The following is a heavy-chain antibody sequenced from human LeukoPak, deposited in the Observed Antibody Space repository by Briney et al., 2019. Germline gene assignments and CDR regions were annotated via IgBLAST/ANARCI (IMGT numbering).Heavy chain of an antibody. CDR3: ARDPGIYYDGGGAAFNI. CDR2: IYYSGST. CDR1: GGSISSGDYY. Sequence: PSETLSLTCTVSGGSISSGDYYWSWIRQPPGKGLEWIGYIYYSGSTYYNPSLKSRVTISVDTSKNQFSLKLSSVTAADTAVYFCARDPGIYYDGGGAAFNIWGQGTMVTVSS. J-gene: IGHJ3*02. D-gene: IGHD3-22*01. V-gene: IGHV4-30-4*01.